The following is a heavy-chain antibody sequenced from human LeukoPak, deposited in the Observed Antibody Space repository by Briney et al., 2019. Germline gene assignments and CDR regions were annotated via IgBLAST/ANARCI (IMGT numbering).Heavy chain of an antibody. Sequence: GGSLRLSCAASGFTFSSYWMSWVRQAPGKGLEWVANINQDGSAKDYGGSVKGRFTISRDNAKNSLYLQMNSLRAEDTAVHFCASAPNENYFDFWGRGTLVTVSS. CDR2: INQDGSAK. V-gene: IGHV3-7*01. J-gene: IGHJ4*02. CDR1: GFTFSSYW. CDR3: ASAPNENYFDF.